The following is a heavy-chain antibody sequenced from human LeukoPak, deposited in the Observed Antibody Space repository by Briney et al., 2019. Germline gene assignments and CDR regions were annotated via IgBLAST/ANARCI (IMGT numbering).Heavy chain of an antibody. V-gene: IGHV4-59*13. CDR3: ARGEDSSGYYPYYFDC. J-gene: IGHJ4*02. Sequence: SETLSLTCTVSGDSITSYYWSWIRQPPGKGVEWVGYIYYSGSTNYNPSLKRRVDISVDKYTKKFSLKMSSVTAADTAVYYCARGEDSSGYYPYYFDCWGQGTLVTVSS. CDR2: IYYSGST. CDR1: GDSITSYY. D-gene: IGHD3-22*01.